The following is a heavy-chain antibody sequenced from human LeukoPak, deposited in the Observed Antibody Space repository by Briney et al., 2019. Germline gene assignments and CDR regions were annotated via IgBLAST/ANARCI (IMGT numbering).Heavy chain of an antibody. CDR3: ARALLVTSFDY. CDR2: IYTSGST. V-gene: IGHV4-61*02. Sequence: SETLSLTCTVSGGSISSGSSYWSWIRQPAGKGLEWIGRIYTSGSTNYTPSLKSRVTISADTSKNHFSLKLSSVTAADTAVYYCARALLVTSFDYWGQGTLVTVSS. D-gene: IGHD2-8*02. CDR1: GGSISSGSSY. J-gene: IGHJ4*02.